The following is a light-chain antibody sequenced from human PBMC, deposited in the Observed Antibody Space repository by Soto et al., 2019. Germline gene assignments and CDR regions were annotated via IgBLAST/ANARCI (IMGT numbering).Light chain of an antibody. CDR3: AAWNTGLNGLI. CDR2: DDN. CDR1: SSDVGSNS. J-gene: IGLJ2*01. V-gene: IGLV1-44*01. Sequence: QSVLTQPPSASGTPGQRVTISCSGSSSDVGSNSVHWYQHVPGTTPKVLIYDDNLRPSGVPDRFSGSKSGTSASLAISGLQSEDEADYYCAAWNTGLNGLIFGGGTKLTVL.